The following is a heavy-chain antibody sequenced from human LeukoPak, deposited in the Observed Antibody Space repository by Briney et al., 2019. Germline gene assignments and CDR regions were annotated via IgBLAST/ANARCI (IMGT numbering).Heavy chain of an antibody. CDR2: IYSGGST. Sequence: GGSLRLSCAASGFTVSSNYMSWVRQAPGKGLEWVSVIYSGGSTYYADSVKGRFTISRDNSKNTLYLQMNSLRAEDTAVYYCARAPYRLIAAEAFFDYWGQGTLVTVSS. V-gene: IGHV3-66*01. D-gene: IGHD6-13*01. J-gene: IGHJ4*02. CDR1: GFTVSSNY. CDR3: ARAPYRLIAAEAFFDY.